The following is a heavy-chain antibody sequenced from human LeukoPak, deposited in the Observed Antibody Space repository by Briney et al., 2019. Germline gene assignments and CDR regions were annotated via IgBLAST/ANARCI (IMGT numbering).Heavy chain of an antibody. CDR1: GFTFSTYT. D-gene: IGHD3-22*01. V-gene: IGHV4-59*01. CDR3: ARGLVIAAFDI. Sequence: GSLRLSCAASGFTFSTYTMNWVRQPPGKGLEWVGYIYYSGSTNYNPSLKSRVTISVDTSKNQFSLKLSSVTAADTAVYYCARGLVIAAFDIWGQGTMITVSS. CDR2: IYYSGST. J-gene: IGHJ3*02.